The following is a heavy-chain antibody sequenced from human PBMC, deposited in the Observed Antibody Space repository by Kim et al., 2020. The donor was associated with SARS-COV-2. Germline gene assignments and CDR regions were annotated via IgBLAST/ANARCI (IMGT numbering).Heavy chain of an antibody. D-gene: IGHD1-7*01. CDR3: AINWNYVLDY. V-gene: IGHV4-39*01. CDR2: IYYSGST. J-gene: IGHJ4*02. Sequence: SETLSLTCTVSGGSISSSSYYWGWIRQPPGKGLEWIGSIYYSGSTYYNPSLKSRVTISVDTSKNQFSLKLSSVTAADTAVYYCAINWNYVLDYWGQGTLVTVSS. CDR1: GGSISSSSYY.